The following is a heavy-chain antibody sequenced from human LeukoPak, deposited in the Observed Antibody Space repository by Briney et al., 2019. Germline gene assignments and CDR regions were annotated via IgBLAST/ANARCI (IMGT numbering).Heavy chain of an antibody. D-gene: IGHD2-2*01. J-gene: IGHJ6*02. CDR2: IYSSGST. CDR3: ATDSSRHYYYGMDV. Sequence: SETLSLTCTVSGGSIKNYYWSWIRQPPGKGLEWIGYIYSSGSTNYNPSLKSRVTISVDASNNQFSLYLNSVTAADTAVYYCATDSSRHYYYGMDVWGRGTTVTVSS. CDR1: GGSIKNYY. V-gene: IGHV4-59*01.